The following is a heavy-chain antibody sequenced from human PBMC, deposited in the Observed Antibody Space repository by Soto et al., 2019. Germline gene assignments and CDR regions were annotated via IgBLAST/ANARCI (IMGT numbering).Heavy chain of an antibody. D-gene: IGHD5-18*01. J-gene: IGHJ4*02. CDR1: GYTFISYG. CDR2: ISAYNGNT. CDR3: AQYSYGLPAGY. Sequence: QVQLVQSGAEVKKPGASVKVSCKASGYTFISYGISWVRQAPGQGLEWMGWISAYNGNTNYAQKLQGRVTMTTDTSTSTDYMELRSLRSDDTAVYYCAQYSYGLPAGYWGQGTLVTVSS. V-gene: IGHV1-18*01.